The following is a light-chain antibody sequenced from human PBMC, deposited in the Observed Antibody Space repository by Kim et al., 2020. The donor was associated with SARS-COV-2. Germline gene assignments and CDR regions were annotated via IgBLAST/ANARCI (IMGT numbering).Light chain of an antibody. V-gene: IGKV1-5*03. CDR2: KAS. CDR3: QHYNSYPYT. Sequence: DIQMTQSPSTLSASVGDRVTITCRASQSINSWLAWYQQKPGKAPNLLIYKASYLESGVPSRFGGSGSGTEFTLTISSLQPDDFATYYCQHYNSYPYTFGQGTKLEI. J-gene: IGKJ2*01. CDR1: QSINSW.